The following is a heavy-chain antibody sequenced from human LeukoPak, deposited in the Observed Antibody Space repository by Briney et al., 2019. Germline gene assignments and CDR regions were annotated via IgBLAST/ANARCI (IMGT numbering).Heavy chain of an antibody. Sequence: SETLSLTCTVSGGSISSSSYYWGWIRQSPGKGLEWIGSIYYGGSTYYNPSLKSRVTISVDTSKNQFSLKLSSVSAADTAVYYCAEHQGYNYGPRFDYWGQGTLVTVSS. CDR1: GGSISSSSYY. CDR3: AEHQGYNYGPRFDY. V-gene: IGHV4-39*01. D-gene: IGHD5-18*01. J-gene: IGHJ4*02. CDR2: IYYGGST.